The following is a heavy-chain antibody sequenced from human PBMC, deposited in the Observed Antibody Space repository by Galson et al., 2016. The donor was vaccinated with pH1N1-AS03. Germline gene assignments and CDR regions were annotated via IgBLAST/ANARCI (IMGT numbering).Heavy chain of an antibody. Sequence: ALVKPTQTLTLTCSFSGFALTSPGVCVTWVRQSPGKAPEWLATIDSDDDKYYTTSLKTRLTISKDTSKNQVVLTMTNMDPVDTATYYCARVWGAAAGYFDYWGRGTLVTVSS. V-gene: IGHV2-70*20. J-gene: IGHJ4*01. CDR3: ARVWGAAAGYFDY. CDR2: IDSDDDK. D-gene: IGHD6-13*01. CDR1: GFALTSPGVC.